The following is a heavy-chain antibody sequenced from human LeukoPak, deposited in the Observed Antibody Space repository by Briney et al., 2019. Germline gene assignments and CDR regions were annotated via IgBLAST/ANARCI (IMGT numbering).Heavy chain of an antibody. CDR1: GFTFSSYS. Sequence: GGSLRLSCAASGFTFSSYSMNWVRQAPGKGLEWVSYIGSSSDTIYYADSVKGRFTISRDNAKNSLYLQMNSLRAEDTAVYYCARGKAALNDWGQGTLVTVSS. J-gene: IGHJ4*02. D-gene: IGHD6-25*01. CDR3: ARGKAALND. CDR2: IGSSSDTI. V-gene: IGHV3-48*01.